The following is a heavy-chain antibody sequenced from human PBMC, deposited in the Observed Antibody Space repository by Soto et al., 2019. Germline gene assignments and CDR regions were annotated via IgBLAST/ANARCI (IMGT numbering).Heavy chain of an antibody. CDR3: ATRVSGSFYGMDV. D-gene: IGHD1-26*01. Sequence: PSETLSLTCTVSGGSIRAYYWSWIRQPPGKGLEWIGYFYYSGTTNYSPSLKSRVTMSVDTSKNQFSLKLSSVTAADTAVYYCATRVSGSFYGMDVWGQGTTVTV. V-gene: IGHV4-59*01. J-gene: IGHJ6*02. CDR1: GGSIRAYY. CDR2: FYYSGTT.